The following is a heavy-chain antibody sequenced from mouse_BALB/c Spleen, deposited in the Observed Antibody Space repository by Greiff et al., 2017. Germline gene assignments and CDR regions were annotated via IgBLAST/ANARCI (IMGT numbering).Heavy chain of an antibody. D-gene: IGHD1-1*01. CDR3: ARHWDYYGRGFDY. V-gene: IGHV5-12-1*01. CDR2: ISSGGGST. J-gene: IGHJ2*01. Sequence: EVKLVESGGGLVKPGGSLKLSCAASGFAFSSYDMSWVRQTPEKMLEWVAYISSGGGSTYYPDTVKVRFTISRDNAKNTLYLQMSSLKSEDTAMYYSARHWDYYGRGFDYWGQGTTLTVSS. CDR1: GFAFSSYD.